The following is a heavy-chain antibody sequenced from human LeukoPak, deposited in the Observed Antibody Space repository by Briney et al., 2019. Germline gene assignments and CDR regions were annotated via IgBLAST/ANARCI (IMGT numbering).Heavy chain of an antibody. V-gene: IGHV3-23*01. Sequence: GGSLRLSCAASGFTFSSYAMSWVRQAPGKGLEWVSAISGSGGSTYYADSVKGRFTISRDNSKNTLYLQMNSLRAEDTAVYYCAKDRGYSYGYYYYMDVWGKGTTVTVSS. CDR1: GFTFSSYA. J-gene: IGHJ6*03. CDR2: ISGSGGST. CDR3: AKDRGYSYGYYYYMDV. D-gene: IGHD5-18*01.